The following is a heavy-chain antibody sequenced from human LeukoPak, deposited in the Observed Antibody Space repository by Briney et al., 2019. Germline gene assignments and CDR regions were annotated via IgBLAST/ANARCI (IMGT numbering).Heavy chain of an antibody. CDR1: GFTFSDYY. CDR3: AKGSAAMVRGVISH. D-gene: IGHD3-10*01. Sequence: PGGSLRLSCAASGFTFSDYYMSWIRQAPGKGLEWVSAISGSGGSTYYADSVKGRFTISRDNSKNTLYLQMNSLRAEDTAVYYCAKGSAAMVRGVISHWGQGTLVTVSS. V-gene: IGHV3-23*01. CDR2: ISGSGGST. J-gene: IGHJ4*02.